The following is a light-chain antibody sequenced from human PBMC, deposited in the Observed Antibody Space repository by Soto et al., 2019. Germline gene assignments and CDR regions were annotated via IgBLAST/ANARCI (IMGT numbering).Light chain of an antibody. J-gene: IGKJ5*01. V-gene: IGKV1-39*01. CDR1: QGIGKH. CDR2: SVS. CDR3: QQGYSSAMT. Sequence: DIQRTQSRSSLSASVGDTVTSTCRSGQGIGKHLNWYQQKAGXAPKFLRYSVSSLQSGVPSRFSGSGYGKDLTLTINGMQYEDFANYYCQQGYSSAMTSGQRTRLEIK.